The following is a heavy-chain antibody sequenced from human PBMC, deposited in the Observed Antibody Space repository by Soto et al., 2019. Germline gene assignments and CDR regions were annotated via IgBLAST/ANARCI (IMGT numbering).Heavy chain of an antibody. CDR3: ARGPNPYYFDY. Sequence: QVQLVQSGAEVKKPGASVKVSCKASGYTFTSYAMHWVRQAPGQRLEWMGWINAGNGNTKYSQKFQGRVTNTRDTSASTAYMELSSLRSEDTAVYYCARGPNPYYFDYWGQGTLVTVSS. J-gene: IGHJ4*02. CDR1: GYTFTSYA. CDR2: INAGNGNT. V-gene: IGHV1-3*01.